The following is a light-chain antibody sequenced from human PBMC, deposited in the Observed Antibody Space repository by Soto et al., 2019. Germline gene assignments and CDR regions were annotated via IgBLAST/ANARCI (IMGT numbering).Light chain of an antibody. CDR1: SSKIGINT. CDR2: TDN. V-gene: IGLV1-44*01. Sequence: QSLPTQPPSASGTTGQWVTIARPGSSSKIGINTVNWYQQVPGTAPKLLIYTDNQRPSGVPDRFSGSKSGTSASLAISGLQSEDEADYYCAAWDDSLNGLYVFGTGTKVTVL. J-gene: IGLJ1*01. CDR3: AAWDDSLNGLYV.